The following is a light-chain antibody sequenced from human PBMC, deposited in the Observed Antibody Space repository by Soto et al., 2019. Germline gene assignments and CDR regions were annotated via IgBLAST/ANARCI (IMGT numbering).Light chain of an antibody. CDR1: SSNIGSNY. J-gene: IGLJ1*01. CDR2: RNN. V-gene: IGLV1-47*01. Sequence: QSVLTQPPSASGTPGQRVTLSCSGSSSNIGSNYVYWYQQLPGTAPKLLIYRNNQRPSGVPDRFSGSQSGTSGSLAISGLRSEDEADYYCAAWDDSLSGGVFGTGTKVTVL. CDR3: AAWDDSLSGGV.